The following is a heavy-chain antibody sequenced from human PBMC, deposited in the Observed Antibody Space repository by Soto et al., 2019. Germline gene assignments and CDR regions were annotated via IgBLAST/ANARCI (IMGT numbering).Heavy chain of an antibody. Sequence: QVQLVQSGAEVKKPGASVKVSCKASGYTFTSYYMHWVRQAPGQGLEWMGIINPSGGSTSYAQKFKRRVTMTRDTSTSTVYMELSSMRSEDTAVYYCASTMTTVANFDYWGQGTLVTVS. CDR1: GYTFTSYY. CDR3: ASTMTTVANFDY. J-gene: IGHJ4*02. V-gene: IGHV1-46*01. CDR2: INPSGGST. D-gene: IGHD4-17*01.